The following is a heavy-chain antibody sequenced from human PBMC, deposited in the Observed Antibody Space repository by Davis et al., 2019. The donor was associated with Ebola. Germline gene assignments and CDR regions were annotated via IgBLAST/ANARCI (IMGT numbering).Heavy chain of an antibody. V-gene: IGHV1-18*04. CDR3: ARAQFPTTSDH. CDR1: GYTFTSYG. J-gene: IGHJ4*02. D-gene: IGHD1-1*01. Sequence: ASVKVSCKASGYTFTSYGITWVRQAPGQGLEWMGWINPHNGNTNYAQSVQGRVTMTTDTATTTAYMEVGSLRSDDTAVYYCARAQFPTTSDHWGQGTLVTVSS. CDR2: INPHNGNT.